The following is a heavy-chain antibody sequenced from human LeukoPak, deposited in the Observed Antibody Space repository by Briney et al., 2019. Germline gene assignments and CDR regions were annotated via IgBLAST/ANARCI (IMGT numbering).Heavy chain of an antibody. V-gene: IGHV1-18*01. CDR2: ISAYNGNT. CDR3: ARVRTFRIAAVYYMDV. CDR1: GYTFTSYG. J-gene: IGHJ6*03. Sequence: GASVKVSCKASGYTFTSYGISWVRQAPGQGLEWMGWISAYNGNTNYAQKLQGRVTMTTDTSTSTAYMELRSLRSDDTAVSYCARVRTFRIAAVYYMDVWGKGTTVTVSS. D-gene: IGHD6-13*01.